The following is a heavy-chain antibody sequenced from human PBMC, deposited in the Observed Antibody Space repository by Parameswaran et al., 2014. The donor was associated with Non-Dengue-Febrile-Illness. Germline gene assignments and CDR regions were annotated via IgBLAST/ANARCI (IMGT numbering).Heavy chain of an antibody. CDR3: ANDFSGSQGNRENYFDY. V-gene: IGHV3-30*18. CDR2: ISYDGSNK. Sequence: EWVAVISYDGSNKYYADSVKGRFTISRDNSKNTLYLQMNSLRAEDTAVYYCANDFSGSQGNRENYFDYWGQGTLVTVSS. J-gene: IGHJ4*02. D-gene: IGHD1-26*01.